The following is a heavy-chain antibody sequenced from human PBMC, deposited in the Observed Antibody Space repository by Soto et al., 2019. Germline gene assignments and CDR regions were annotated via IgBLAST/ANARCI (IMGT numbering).Heavy chain of an antibody. D-gene: IGHD5-12*01. Sequence: SETLSLTCAVYGGSFSGYYWSWIRQPPGKGLEWIGEINHSGSTNYNPSLKSRVTISVDTSKNQFSLKLSSVTAADTAVYYCASQKGYSGYASDPPDWFDPWGQGTLVTVSS. V-gene: IGHV4-34*01. CDR3: ASQKGYSGYASDPPDWFDP. CDR2: INHSGST. CDR1: GGSFSGYY. J-gene: IGHJ5*02.